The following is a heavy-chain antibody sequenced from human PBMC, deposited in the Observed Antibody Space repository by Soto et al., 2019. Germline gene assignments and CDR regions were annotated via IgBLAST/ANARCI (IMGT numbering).Heavy chain of an antibody. J-gene: IGHJ6*01. V-gene: IGHV3-30*18. CDR1: GFTFSSYG. Sequence: QVQLVESGGGVVQPGRSLRLSCAASGFTFSSYGMHWVRQAPGKGLEWVAVISYDGSNKYYADSVKGRFTISRDNSKNTLYLQMNSLRAEDTAVYYCAKDQTHTIFGVVIPYYYYGMDVW. D-gene: IGHD3-3*01. CDR2: ISYDGSNK. CDR3: AKDQTHTIFGVVIPYYYYGMDV.